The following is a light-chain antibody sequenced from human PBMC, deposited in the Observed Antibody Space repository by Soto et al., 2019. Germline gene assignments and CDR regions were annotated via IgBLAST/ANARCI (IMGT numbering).Light chain of an antibody. V-gene: IGLV1-40*01. CDR2: GNS. CDR1: SSHIGAGYD. J-gene: IGLJ2*01. Sequence: QSVLTQPPSVCGAPGQRVTISCTGTSSHIGAGYDVHWYQQLPGTAPKLLIYGNSNRPSGVPDRFSGSKSGTSASLAITGLQAEDEADYSCQSYDSSLSGSKVFGGGTKVTVL. CDR3: QSYDSSLSGSKV.